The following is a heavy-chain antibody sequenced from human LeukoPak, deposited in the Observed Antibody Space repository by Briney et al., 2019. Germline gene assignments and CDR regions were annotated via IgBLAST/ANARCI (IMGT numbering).Heavy chain of an antibody. CDR1: GFTFSSYG. CDR3: AKVWFGESLYAFDI. V-gene: IGHV3-30*18. D-gene: IGHD3-10*01. J-gene: IGHJ3*02. Sequence: GRSLRLSCAASGFTFSSYGMHWVRQAPGKGLEWVAVISYDGSNKYYADSAKGRFTISRDNSKNTLYLQMNSLRAEDTAVYYCAKVWFGESLYAFDIWGQGTMVTVSS. CDR2: ISYDGSNK.